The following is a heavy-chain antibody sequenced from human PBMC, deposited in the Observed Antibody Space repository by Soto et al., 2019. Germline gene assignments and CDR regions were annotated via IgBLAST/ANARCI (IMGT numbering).Heavy chain of an antibody. D-gene: IGHD3-10*01. CDR2: IYYSGST. V-gene: IGHV4-31*03. CDR1: GGSISSGGYY. Sequence: SETLSLTCTVSGGSISSGGYYWSWIRQHPGKGLEWIGYIYYSGSTYYNPSLKSRVTISVDTSKNQFSLNLSSVTAADTAVYYCARLYYYGSGSYYHFDYWGQGTLVTVSS. CDR3: ARLYYYGSGSYYHFDY. J-gene: IGHJ4*02.